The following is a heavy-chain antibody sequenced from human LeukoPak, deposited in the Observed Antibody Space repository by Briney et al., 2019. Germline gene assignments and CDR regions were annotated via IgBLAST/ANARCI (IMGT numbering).Heavy chain of an antibody. CDR2: INTNTGNS. CDR1: GYTFTSYA. V-gene: IGHV7-4-1*02. CDR3: ARAPSGYGSGSYYNY. J-gene: IGHJ4*02. D-gene: IGHD3-10*01. Sequence: ATVKVSCKASGYTFTSYAMNWVRQAPGQGLEWMGWINTNTGNSTYAQGFTGRFVFSLDTSVSTAYLQISSLKAEDTAVYYCARAPSGYGSGSYYNYWGQGTLVTVSS.